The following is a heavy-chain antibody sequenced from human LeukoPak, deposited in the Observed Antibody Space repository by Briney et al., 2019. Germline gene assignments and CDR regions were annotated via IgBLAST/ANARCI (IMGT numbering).Heavy chain of an antibody. J-gene: IGHJ4*02. V-gene: IGHV4-4*07. CDR1: GPSISTSY. CDR2: IFASGNT. CDR3: VQDGPLRSDY. D-gene: IGHD3-16*01. Sequence: PSDTLSLACTVSGPSISTSYWSCIRQPAGNGLEWVGRIFASGNTNYNPSLESRIAMSVDTSKNQFSLNLSSVTAADTAIYYCVQDGPLRSDYWGQGTLVTVSS.